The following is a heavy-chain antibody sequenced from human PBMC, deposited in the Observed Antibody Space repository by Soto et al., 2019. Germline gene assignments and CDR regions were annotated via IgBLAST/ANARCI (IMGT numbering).Heavy chain of an antibody. CDR3: ARGLTMGQLPSHFDH. Sequence: PSETLSLTCTVSGGSVSNDNFYWSWIRQPPGKGLEWIGYVHSSGITNYNPSLKRRVTISVDTSRNQFSLRLSSVTAVDTAVYYCARGLTMGQLPSHFDHWGQGTLVTVSS. CDR2: VHSSGIT. CDR1: GGSVSNDNFY. V-gene: IGHV4-61*01. J-gene: IGHJ5*02. D-gene: IGHD3-16*01.